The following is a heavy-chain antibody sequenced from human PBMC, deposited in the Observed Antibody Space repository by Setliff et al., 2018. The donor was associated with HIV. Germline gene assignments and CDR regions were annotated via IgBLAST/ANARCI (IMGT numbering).Heavy chain of an antibody. D-gene: IGHD1-7*01. CDR1: GYMFSMYG. CDR3: ARGASGENYPDD. Sequence: ASVKVSCKTSGYMFSMYGIHWLRQAPGQNLEWMGWINTETGTPTYAPGFTGRSVLSLDTSVSAAYLEISSLVAEDSALYYCARGASGENYPDDWGQGTMVTVSS. CDR2: INTETGTP. J-gene: IGHJ4*02. V-gene: IGHV7-4-1*02.